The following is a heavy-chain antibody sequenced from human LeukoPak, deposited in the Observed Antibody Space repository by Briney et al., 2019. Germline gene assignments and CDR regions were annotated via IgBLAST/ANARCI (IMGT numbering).Heavy chain of an antibody. D-gene: IGHD2-2*01. CDR1: EFTFRSSS. Sequence: GGSLRLSCVASEFTFRSSSLHWVRQSPGKGLEWVAVISFDGSHQYFADSVKGRFTISRDNSNNTLYLQMRSLRPEDTAVYYCATPVISISSTTYYNYFEYWGQGALVTVSS. CDR3: ATPVISISSTTYYNYFEY. V-gene: IGHV3-30*04. CDR2: ISFDGSHQ. J-gene: IGHJ4*02.